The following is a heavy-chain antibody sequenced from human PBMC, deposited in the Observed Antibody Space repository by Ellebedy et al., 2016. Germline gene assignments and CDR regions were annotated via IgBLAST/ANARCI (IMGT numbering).Heavy chain of an antibody. D-gene: IGHD1-26*01. J-gene: IGHJ6*02. CDR2: INPNSGGT. Sequence: ASVKVSCKASGYTFTGYYMHWVRQAPGQGLEWMGWINPNSGGTNYAQKFQGWVTMTRDTSISTAYMELSRLRSDDTAVYYCAREGRYHVPNYGMDVWGQGTTVTVSS. CDR3: AREGRYHVPNYGMDV. CDR1: GYTFTGYY. V-gene: IGHV1-2*04.